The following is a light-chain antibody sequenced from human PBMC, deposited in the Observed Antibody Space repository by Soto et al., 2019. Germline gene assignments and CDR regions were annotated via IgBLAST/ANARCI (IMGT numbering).Light chain of an antibody. CDR3: QSYDSDLSGEV. CDR1: SSNIGGNS. J-gene: IGLJ1*01. Sequence: QSVLTHPPSLSAAPGQKVTIHSSGSSSNIGGNSVSWYQYLPGTAPKVVIYGSGNRPSGVPDRFSGSKSGTSASVAIAGLQAEDEGDYYCQSYDSDLSGEVFGTRNKVSV. CDR2: GSG. V-gene: IGLV1-40*01.